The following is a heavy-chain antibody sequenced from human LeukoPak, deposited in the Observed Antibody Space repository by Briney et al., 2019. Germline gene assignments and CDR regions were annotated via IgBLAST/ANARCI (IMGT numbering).Heavy chain of an antibody. CDR3: ARGVGWEVQPYYYGMDV. J-gene: IGHJ6*02. CDR1: GFTFRSYS. CDR2: ISSSSNYI. D-gene: IGHD1-26*01. Sequence: GGSLRLSCAASGFTFRSYSINWVRQAAGKGLEWVSSISSSSNYIYYADSVMGRFSISRDNAKNSLYLQMNSLRAEDTAVYYCARGVGWEVQPYYYGMDVWGPGTTVTVSS. V-gene: IGHV3-21*01.